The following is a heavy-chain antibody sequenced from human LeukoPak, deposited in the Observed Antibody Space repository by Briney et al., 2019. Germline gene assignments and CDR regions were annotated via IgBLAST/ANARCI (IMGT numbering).Heavy chain of an antibody. CDR3: ARVSTWLVRGGYYYYYGMDV. D-gene: IGHD6-19*01. J-gene: IGHJ6*02. CDR1: GGSISSYY. CDR2: IYYSGST. V-gene: IGHV4-59*01. Sequence: SETLSLTCTVSGGSISSYYWSWIRQPPGKGLEWIGYIYYSGSTNYNPSLKSRVTISVDTSKNQFSLKLSSVTAADTAVYYCARVSTWLVRGGYYYYYGMDVWGQGTTVTVSS.